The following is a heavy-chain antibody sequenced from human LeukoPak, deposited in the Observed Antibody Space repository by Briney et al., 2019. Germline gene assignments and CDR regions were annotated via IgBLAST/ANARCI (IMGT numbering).Heavy chain of an antibody. Sequence: PGGSLRLSCAASGFTFSSYSMNWVRQAPGKGLEWVSSISSSSSYIYYADPVKGRFTISRDNAKNSLYLQMNSLRAEDTAVYYCARDVGSIYYDSSGYLTPDYWGQGTLVTVSS. CDR3: ARDVGSIYYDSSGYLTPDY. V-gene: IGHV3-21*01. CDR2: ISSSSSYI. J-gene: IGHJ4*02. CDR1: GFTFSSYS. D-gene: IGHD3-22*01.